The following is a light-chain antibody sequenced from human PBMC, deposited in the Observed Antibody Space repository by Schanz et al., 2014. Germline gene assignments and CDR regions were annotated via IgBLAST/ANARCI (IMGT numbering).Light chain of an antibody. CDR3: SSYGGSHNYV. CDR1: SSDVGNYNF. CDR2: EVS. Sequence: QSALTQPPSASGSPGQSVTISCTGTSSDVGNYNFVSWYQHHPGKAPKLMIYEVSKRPSGVPDRFSGYKSGNTASLTVSGLQAEDEDDYYCSSYGGSHNYVFGTGTKLTVL. V-gene: IGLV2-8*01. J-gene: IGLJ1*01.